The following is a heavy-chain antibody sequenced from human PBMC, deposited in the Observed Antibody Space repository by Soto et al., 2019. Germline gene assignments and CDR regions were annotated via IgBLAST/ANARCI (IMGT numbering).Heavy chain of an antibody. Sequence: SETLSLTCTVSGTSISSGDYYWSWIRQPPGKGLEWIGYIYYTGNTVFNPSLKSRVSISVDTSKNQFSLKLNPVTAADTAVYYCSSLPDGYTSGLDYWGQGTLVTVSS. CDR1: GTSISSGDYY. D-gene: IGHD5-12*01. CDR3: SSLPDGYTSGLDY. J-gene: IGHJ4*02. V-gene: IGHV4-30-4*01. CDR2: IYYTGNT.